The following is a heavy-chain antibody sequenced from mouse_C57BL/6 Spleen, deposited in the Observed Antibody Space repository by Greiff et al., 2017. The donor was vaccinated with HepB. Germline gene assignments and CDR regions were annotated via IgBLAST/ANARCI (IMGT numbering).Heavy chain of an antibody. CDR2: IYPGDGDT. D-gene: IGHD4-1*02. J-gene: IGHJ2*01. CDR3: ARDTGNWDFDY. CDR1: GYAFSSYW. Sequence: QVQLQQSGAELVKPGASVKISCKASGYAFSSYWMNWVKQRPGKGLEWIGQIYPGDGDTNYNGKFKGKATLTAVKSSSTAYMQLSSLTSADSAVYFCARDTGNWDFDYWGQGTTLTFSS. V-gene: IGHV1-80*01.